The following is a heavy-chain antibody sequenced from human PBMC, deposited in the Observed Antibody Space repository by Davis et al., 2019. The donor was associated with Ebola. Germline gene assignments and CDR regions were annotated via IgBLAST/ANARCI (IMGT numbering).Heavy chain of an antibody. Sequence: MPGGSLRLSCTVSGGSISSSTYYWSWIRQTPGKGLEWIGEVYHSGSTYYNPSLKSRVTISVDTSKNQFSLKLSSVTAADTAVYYCARDSGWYEEYFDYWGQGTLVTVSS. V-gene: IGHV4-39*07. CDR1: GGSISSSTYY. J-gene: IGHJ4*02. D-gene: IGHD6-19*01. CDR2: VYHSGST. CDR3: ARDSGWYEEYFDY.